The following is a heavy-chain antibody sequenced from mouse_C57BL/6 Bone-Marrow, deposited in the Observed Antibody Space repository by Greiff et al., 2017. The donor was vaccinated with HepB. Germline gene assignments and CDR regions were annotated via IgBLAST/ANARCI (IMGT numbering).Heavy chain of an antibody. CDR3: TRITT. J-gene: IGHJ3*02. CDR2: IDPENGDT. D-gene: IGHD1-1*01. V-gene: IGHV14-4*01. Sequence: EVKLVESGAELVRPGASVKLSCTASGFNIKDDYMHWVKQRPEQGLEWIGWIDPENGDTEYASKFQGKATITADTSSNTAYLQLSSLTSEDTAVYYCTRITTWGQGTLVTVSA. CDR1: GFNIKDDY.